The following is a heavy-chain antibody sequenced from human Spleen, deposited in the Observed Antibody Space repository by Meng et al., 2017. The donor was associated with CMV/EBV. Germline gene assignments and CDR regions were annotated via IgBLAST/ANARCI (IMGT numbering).Heavy chain of an antibody. CDR2: ITWSSENR. D-gene: IGHD2-2*01. CDR1: GFKFDDYS. J-gene: IGHJ5*02. Sequence: GGSLRLSCAASGFKFDDYSMHWVRLRPGKGLEWVSGITWSSENRDYADSVKGRFTISRDNAKTSLYLQMNSLRPDDTAVYYCARGYCSSTSCPRRAWFDPWGQGTLVTVSS. CDR3: ARGYCSSTSCPRRAWFDP. V-gene: IGHV3-9*01.